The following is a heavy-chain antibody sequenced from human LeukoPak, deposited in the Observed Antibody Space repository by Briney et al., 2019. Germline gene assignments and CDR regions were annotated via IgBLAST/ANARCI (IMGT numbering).Heavy chain of an antibody. D-gene: IGHD2-8*01. J-gene: IGHJ4*02. CDR1: GFTFSTYA. CDR2: ISNDGSNK. CDR3: ARDPMADFDY. V-gene: IGHV3-30-3*01. Sequence: PGRSLRLSCAASGFTFSTYAMHWVRQAPGKGLEWVAVISNDGSNKIYADSVKGRFTISRDNSKNTLFLQMNSLRTEDTAVYYCARDPMADFDYWGRGSLVTVSS.